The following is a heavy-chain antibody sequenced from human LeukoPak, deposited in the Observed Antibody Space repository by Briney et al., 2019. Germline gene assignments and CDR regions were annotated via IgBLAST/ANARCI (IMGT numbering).Heavy chain of an antibody. D-gene: IGHD3-10*01. CDR3: AKSLHGLLWFGELLY. J-gene: IGHJ4*02. CDR1: GFTFSSYG. Sequence: GGSLRLPCAASGFTFSSYGMHWVLQAPGKGLEWVAFIRYDGSNKYYADSVKGRFTISRDNSKNTLYLQMNSLRAEDTAVYYCAKSLHGLLWFGELLYWGQGTLVTVSS. CDR2: IRYDGSNK. V-gene: IGHV3-30*02.